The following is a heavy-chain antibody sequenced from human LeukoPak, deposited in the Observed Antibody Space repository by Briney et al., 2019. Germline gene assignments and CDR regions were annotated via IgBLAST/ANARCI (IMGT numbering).Heavy chain of an antibody. J-gene: IGHJ2*01. CDR2: IIPIFGTA. Sequence: SVKVSCKASGGTFSSYAISWVRQAPGQGLEWMGGIIPIFGTANYAQKFQGRVTITADESTSTAYMELSSLRSEDTAVYYCAREDGDYVLREPRWYFDLWGRGTLVTVSS. V-gene: IGHV1-69*13. CDR1: GGTFSSYA. CDR3: AREDGDYVLREPRWYFDL. D-gene: IGHD4-17*01.